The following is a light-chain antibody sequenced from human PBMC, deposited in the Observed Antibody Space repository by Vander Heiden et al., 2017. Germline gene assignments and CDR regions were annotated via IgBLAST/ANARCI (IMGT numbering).Light chain of an antibody. Sequence: QSALTQPASVSGSPGPSLTISCTGTSSDVGGYNYVSWYQQHPGKAPKLMIYDVSHRPSGVSNRFAGSRSGNTASLTISGLQADDEADYYCSSYTSSSVVFGGGTKLTVL. V-gene: IGLV2-14*01. CDR2: DVS. J-gene: IGLJ2*01. CDR1: SSDVGGYNY. CDR3: SSYTSSSVV.